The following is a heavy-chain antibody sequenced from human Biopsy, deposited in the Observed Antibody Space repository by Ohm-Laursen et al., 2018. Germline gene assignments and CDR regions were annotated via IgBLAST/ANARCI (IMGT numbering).Heavy chain of an antibody. V-gene: IGHV1-46*01. CDR2: INPSGGTV. CDR1: GYVFINYL. J-gene: IGHJ4*02. D-gene: IGHD4-11*01. CDR3: TRDIGPWGDYSFEY. Sequence: ASVKVSCKASGYVFINYLVHWVRQAPGQGLEWMGKINPSGGTVAYAHKFQGRVSMTRDTSTSTIYMELSSLRSEDTALYYCTRDIGPWGDYSFEYWGQGTLVTVSS.